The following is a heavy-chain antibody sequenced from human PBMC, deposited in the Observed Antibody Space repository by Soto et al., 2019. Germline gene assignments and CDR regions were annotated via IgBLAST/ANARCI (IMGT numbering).Heavy chain of an antibody. V-gene: IGHV4-39*01. D-gene: IGHD3-3*01. CDR1: GHSITSNSYF. Sequence: SETLYLTCTVYGHSITSNSYFWAWIRQPPGKGLEWIGSIYYRGSTYHNPSLKSRVTISVDRSNNQFSLKLSSVTAADTAVYYCARLDFWSGYYTEDGMDVWGQGTTVT. CDR2: IYYRGST. CDR3: ARLDFWSGYYTEDGMDV. J-gene: IGHJ6*02.